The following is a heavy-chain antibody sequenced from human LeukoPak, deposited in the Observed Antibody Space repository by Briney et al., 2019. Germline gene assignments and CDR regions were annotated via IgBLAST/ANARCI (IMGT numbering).Heavy chain of an antibody. J-gene: IGHJ3*02. V-gene: IGHV1-46*01. CDR3: ASISQQLAFDI. CDR1: GYTFTSYY. CDR2: INPSGGST. D-gene: IGHD6-13*01. Sequence: ASVTVSCKASGYTFTSYYMHWVRQAPAQGLEWMGIINPSGGSTSYAQKFQGRVTMTRDTSTSTVYMELSSLRSEDTAVYYCASISQQLAFDIWGQGTMVTVSS.